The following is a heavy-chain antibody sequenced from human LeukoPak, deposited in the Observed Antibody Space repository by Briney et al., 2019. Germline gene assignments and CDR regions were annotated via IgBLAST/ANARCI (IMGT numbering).Heavy chain of an antibody. D-gene: IGHD6-6*01. CDR1: GYTFTGYY. J-gene: IGHJ4*02. Sequence: WASVKVSCKASGYTFTGYYMHWVRQAPGQGLEWMGWISAYNGNTNYAQKLQGRVTMTTDTSTSTAYMELRSLRSDDTAVYYCARDPFGYSSSHDYWGQGTLVTVSS. CDR2: ISAYNGNT. V-gene: IGHV1-18*04. CDR3: ARDPFGYSSSHDY.